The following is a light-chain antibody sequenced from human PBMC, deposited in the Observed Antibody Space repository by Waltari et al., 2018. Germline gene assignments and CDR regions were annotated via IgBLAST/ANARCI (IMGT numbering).Light chain of an antibody. J-gene: IGKJ1*01. CDR3: QKYDSLPVT. V-gene: IGKV3-20*01. CDR1: QSVCKS. Sequence: EIVVTQSPGTLSLFPGEKTTLSCRASQSVCKSLAWYQQKPGQAPRLLIYGASSRATGIPDRFSGSGFGTDFSLTISSLEPEDFAVYYCQKYDSLPVTFGQGTRVEIK. CDR2: GAS.